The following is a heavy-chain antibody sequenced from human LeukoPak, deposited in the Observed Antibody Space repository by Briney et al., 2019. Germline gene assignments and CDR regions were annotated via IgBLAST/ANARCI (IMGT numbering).Heavy chain of an antibody. V-gene: IGHV1-18*01. Sequence: ASVKVSCKASGYIFNTYGIIWVRQAPGQGLEWMGWISAYNGDTTYAQKLQGRVTLTTDASTSTAYMELRSLRSDDTAVYYCARESTGGSLEIDYWGQGTLVTVSS. J-gene: IGHJ4*02. CDR3: ARESTGGSLEIDY. CDR1: GYIFNTYG. CDR2: ISAYNGDT. D-gene: IGHD2-8*02.